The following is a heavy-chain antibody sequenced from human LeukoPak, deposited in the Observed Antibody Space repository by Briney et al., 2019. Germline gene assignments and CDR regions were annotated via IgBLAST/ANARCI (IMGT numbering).Heavy chain of an antibody. Sequence: SETLSLTCTVSGAPIISNNWWSWVRQSPGKGLEWIGEIWYSGTTNYNPSLKSRLTISVDTSSNLFSLRLTSVTAADTAVYYCMGADYGGHWGQGTLVTVSS. V-gene: IGHV4-4*02. CDR2: IWYSGTT. J-gene: IGHJ4*02. CDR3: MGADYGGH. CDR1: GAPIISNNW. D-gene: IGHD4-17*01.